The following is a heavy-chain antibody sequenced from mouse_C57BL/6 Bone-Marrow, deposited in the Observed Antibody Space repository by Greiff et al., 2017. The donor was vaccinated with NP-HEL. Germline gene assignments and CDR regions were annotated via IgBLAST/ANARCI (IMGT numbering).Heavy chain of an antibody. Sequence: EVQRVESGPELVKPGASVKISCKASGYSFTGYYMNWVKQSPEKSLEWIGEINPSTGGTTYNQKFKAKATLTVDKSSSTAYMQLKSLTSEDSAVYYCSTTGLLWLPFDYWGQGTTLTVSS. CDR2: INPSTGGT. V-gene: IGHV1-42*01. J-gene: IGHJ2*01. D-gene: IGHD2-2*01. CDR3: STTGLLWLPFDY. CDR1: GYSFTGYY.